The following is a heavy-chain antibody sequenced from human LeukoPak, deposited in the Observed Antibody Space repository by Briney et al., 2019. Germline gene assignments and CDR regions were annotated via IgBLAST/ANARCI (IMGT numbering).Heavy chain of an antibody. Sequence: PSETLSLTCTVSGGSISSSSYYWGWIRQPPGKGLEWIGSIYYSGSTYYNPSLKSRVTISVDTSKNQFPLKLSSVTAADTAVYYCARDFMTDVFDICGQGTMVTVSS. CDR2: IYYSGST. V-gene: IGHV4-39*06. CDR3: ARDFMTDVFDI. CDR1: GGSISSSSYY. J-gene: IGHJ3*02. D-gene: IGHD3-16*01.